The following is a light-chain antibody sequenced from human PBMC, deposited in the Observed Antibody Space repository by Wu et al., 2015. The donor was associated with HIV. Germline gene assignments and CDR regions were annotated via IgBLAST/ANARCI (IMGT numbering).Light chain of an antibody. CDR2: DAS. CDR3: QQRGDWPGVT. CDR1: Y. V-gene: IGKV3-11*01. J-gene: IGKJ3*01. Sequence: YLSWYHAETWPGLPVLLIYDASNRAAAIPVRFSGSGSGTDFTLTISNVEPEDSAIYYCQQRGDWPGVTFGPGTKVHIK.